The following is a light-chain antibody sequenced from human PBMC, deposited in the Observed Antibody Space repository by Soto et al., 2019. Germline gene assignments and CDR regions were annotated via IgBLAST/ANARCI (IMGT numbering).Light chain of an antibody. CDR3: CSYAGSSTPLI. CDR2: GNS. Sequence: QSVLTQPPSVSGAPGQRVTISCTGSSSNFGAGYDVHWYQQLPGTAPKLLIYGNSNRPSGVPDRFSGSKSGTSASLAITGLQAEDEADYYCCSYAGSSTPLIFGTGTKVPVL. CDR1: SSNFGAGYD. J-gene: IGLJ1*01. V-gene: IGLV1-40*01.